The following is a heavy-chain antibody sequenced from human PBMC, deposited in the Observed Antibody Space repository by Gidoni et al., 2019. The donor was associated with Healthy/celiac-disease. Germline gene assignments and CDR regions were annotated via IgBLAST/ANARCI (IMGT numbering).Heavy chain of an antibody. CDR3: ARTSGYNWFDP. D-gene: IGHD2-8*01. CDR2: ISGMGGST. J-gene: IGHJ5*02. Sequence: EVQLLESGGGLVQPGGSLRLSCAASGFTFSSYAMSWVRQAPGKGLAWVSAISGMGGSTYYADSVKGRFTISRDNSKNTLYLQMNSLRAEDTAVYYCARTSGYNWFDPWGQGTLVTVSS. V-gene: IGHV3-23*01. CDR1: GFTFSSYA.